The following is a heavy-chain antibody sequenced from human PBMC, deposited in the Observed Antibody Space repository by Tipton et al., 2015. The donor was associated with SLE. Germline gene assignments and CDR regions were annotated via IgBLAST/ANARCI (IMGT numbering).Heavy chain of an antibody. J-gene: IGHJ3*02. Sequence: TLSLTCAVSGYSISSGYYWGWIRQPPGKGLEWIGSIYHSGSTYYNPSLKSRVTISVDTSKNQFSLKLSSVTAADTAVYYCARGITVTRAFDIWGQGTMVTVSS. CDR1: GYSISSGYY. CDR3: ARGITVTRAFDI. V-gene: IGHV4-38-2*01. D-gene: IGHD4-11*01. CDR2: IYHSGST.